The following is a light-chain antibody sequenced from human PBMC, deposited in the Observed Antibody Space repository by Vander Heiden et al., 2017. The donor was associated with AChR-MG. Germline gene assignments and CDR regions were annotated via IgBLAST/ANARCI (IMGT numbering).Light chain of an antibody. CDR1: NLGSKS. CDR2: YES. V-gene: IGLV3-21*04. Sequence: SYVLTQPPSVSVAPGKTARITCGGNNLGSKSVHWYQQKPGQAPVLVIYYESDRPSGNPERFSSSNSGNTATLTISRVEAGDEADYYCQVWDSSSDHWVFGGGTKLTVL. CDR3: QVWDSSSDHWV. J-gene: IGLJ3*02.